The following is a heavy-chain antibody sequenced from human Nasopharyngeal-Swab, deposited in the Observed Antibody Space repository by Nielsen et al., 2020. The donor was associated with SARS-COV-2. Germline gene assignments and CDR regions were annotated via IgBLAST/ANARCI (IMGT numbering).Heavy chain of an antibody. CDR2: ISGSGGST. J-gene: IGHJ4*02. D-gene: IGHD3-22*01. CDR1: GFTFSSYA. Sequence: GESLKISCAASGFTFSSYAMSWVRQAPGKGLEWVSAISGSGGSTYYADSVKGRFTISRDNSRKTLYLQMNSLRAEDTAVYHCAKGLDYYDSSPYLGWGQGTLVTVSS. CDR3: AKGLDYYDSSPYLG. V-gene: IGHV3-23*01.